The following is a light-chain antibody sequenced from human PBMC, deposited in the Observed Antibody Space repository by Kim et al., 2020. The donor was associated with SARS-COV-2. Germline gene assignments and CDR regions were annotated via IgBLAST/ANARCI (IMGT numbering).Light chain of an antibody. CDR3: QQSYSLPVT. J-gene: IGKJ4*01. Sequence: PSVGDTVTITCRPSQGIGNYLNWYQQKPGKAPNLLIYAESSLQSGVPSRFSGSGSGTDFTLTISSVQPEDFATYYCQQSYSLPVTFGGGTKVDIK. V-gene: IGKV1-39*01. CDR2: AES. CDR1: QGIGNY.